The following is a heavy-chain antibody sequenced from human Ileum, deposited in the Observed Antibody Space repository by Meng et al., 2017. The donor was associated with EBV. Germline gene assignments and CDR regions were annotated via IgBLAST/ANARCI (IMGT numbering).Heavy chain of an antibody. V-gene: IGHV4-39*01. J-gene: IGHJ5*02. CDR2: IYYSGRT. CDR1: GGPINSSSYY. CDR3: ARPIAAAGWFDP. D-gene: IGHD6-13*01. Sequence: QLQESGPGLVKPSETLSLTCTVSGGPINSSSYYWGWIRQPPGKGLEWIGSIYYSGRTYYNPSLKSRVTISVDTSKNQFSLKLSSVTAADTAVYYCARPIAAAGWFDPWGQGTLVTASS.